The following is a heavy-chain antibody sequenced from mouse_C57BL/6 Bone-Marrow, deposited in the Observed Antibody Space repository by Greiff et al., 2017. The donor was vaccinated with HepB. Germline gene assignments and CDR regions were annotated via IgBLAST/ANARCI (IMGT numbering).Heavy chain of an antibody. Sequence: EVQLVESGGGLVQPGGSMKLSCAASGFTFSDAWMDWVRQSPEKGLEWVAEIRNKANNHATYYAESVKGRFTISRDDSKSSVYLQMNSLRAEDTGIYYCTAYYKELPTMDYWGQGTSVTVSS. V-gene: IGHV6-6*01. J-gene: IGHJ4*01. D-gene: IGHD2-12*01. CDR3: TAYYKELPTMDY. CDR1: GFTFSDAW. CDR2: IRNKANNHAT.